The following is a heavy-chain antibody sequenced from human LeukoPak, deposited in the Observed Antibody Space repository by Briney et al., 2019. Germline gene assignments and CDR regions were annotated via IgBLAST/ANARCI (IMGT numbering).Heavy chain of an antibody. V-gene: IGHV4-59*01. J-gene: IGHJ4*02. CDR3: ARVGIAAAGSEFDY. Sequence: PSETLSLTCIVSGGSISSYYWSWIRQPPGKGLGWIGYIYYSGSTNYNPSLKSRVTISVDTSKNQFSLKLSSVTAADTAVYYCARVGIAAAGSEFDYWGQGTLVTVSS. D-gene: IGHD6-13*01. CDR1: GGSISSYY. CDR2: IYYSGST.